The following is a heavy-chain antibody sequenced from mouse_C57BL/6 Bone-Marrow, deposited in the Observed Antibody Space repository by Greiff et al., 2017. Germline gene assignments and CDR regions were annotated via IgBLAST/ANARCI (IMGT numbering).Heavy chain of an antibody. V-gene: IGHV5-17*01. CDR2: ISSGSSTI. Sequence: DVKLVESGGGLVKPGGSLKLSCAASGFTFSDYGMHWVRQAPEKGLEWVAYISSGSSTIYYADTVKGRFTISRDNAKNTLFLQMTSLRSEDTAMYYCAIYDYGGFAYWGRGTLVTVSA. D-gene: IGHD2-4*01. J-gene: IGHJ3*01. CDR1: GFTFSDYG. CDR3: AIYDYGGFAY.